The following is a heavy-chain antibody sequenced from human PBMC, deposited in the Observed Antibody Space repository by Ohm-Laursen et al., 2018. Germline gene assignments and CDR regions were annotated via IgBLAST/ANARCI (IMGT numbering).Heavy chain of an antibody. Sequence: SDTLSLTCAVYGGSFSGYYWNWIRQPPGKGLEWIGEINHSRSTKYNSSFKSRVTISVDTSKNQFSLKLSSVTAADTAVYYCARGFSGWWGRIDYCGQGILVTVSS. CDR1: GGSFSGYY. CDR2: INHSRST. J-gene: IGHJ4*02. CDR3: ARGFSGWWGRIDY. V-gene: IGHV4-34*01. D-gene: IGHD6-19*01.